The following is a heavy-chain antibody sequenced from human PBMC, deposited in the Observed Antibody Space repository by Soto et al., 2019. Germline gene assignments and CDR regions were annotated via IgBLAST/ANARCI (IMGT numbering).Heavy chain of an antibody. J-gene: IGHJ4*02. V-gene: IGHV3-33*01. CDR1: GFNFGNIG. Sequence: GGALRRTCEVSGFNFGNIGMHWARQAPGKGLEWVTVISNDEKIKQDSVGGRFAVARDNAKNTLYLQLTSLRDEDTAIYYCARGHRGVLDYWGRGTLVTVSS. CDR2: ISNDEKIK. D-gene: IGHD6-6*01. CDR3: ARGHRGVLDY.